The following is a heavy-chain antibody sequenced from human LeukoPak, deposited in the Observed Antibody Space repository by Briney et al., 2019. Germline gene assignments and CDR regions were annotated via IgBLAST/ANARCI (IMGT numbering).Heavy chain of an antibody. J-gene: IGHJ5*02. CDR1: GFTFSNAW. CDR3: AKDVIGRGDWFDP. V-gene: IGHV3-15*01. CDR2: IKSKTDGGTT. Sequence: GGSLRLSCAASGFTFSNAWMSWVRQAPGKGLEWVGRIKSKTDGGTTDYAAPVKGRFTISRDDSKNTLYLQMNSLRAEDTAVYYCAKDVIGRGDWFDPWGQGTLVTVSS. D-gene: IGHD3/OR15-3a*01.